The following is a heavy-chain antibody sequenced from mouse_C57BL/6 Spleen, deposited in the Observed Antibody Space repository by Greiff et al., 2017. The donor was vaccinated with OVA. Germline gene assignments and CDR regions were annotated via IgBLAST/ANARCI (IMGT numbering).Heavy chain of an antibody. CDR3: ARKGIYLGAMDY. J-gene: IGHJ4*01. D-gene: IGHD3-1*01. CDR2: IYPGDGDT. V-gene: IGHV1-80*01. Sequence: QVQLKESGAELVKPGASVKISCKASGYAFSSYWMNWVKQRPGKGLEWIGQIYPGDGDTNYNGKFKGKATLTADKSSSTAYMQLSSLTSEDSAVYFCARKGIYLGAMDYWGQGTSVTVSS. CDR1: GYAFSSYW.